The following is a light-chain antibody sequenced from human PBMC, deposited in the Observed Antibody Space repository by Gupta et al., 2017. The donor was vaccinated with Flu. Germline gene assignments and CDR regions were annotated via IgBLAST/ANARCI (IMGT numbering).Light chain of an antibody. CDR2: DVT. CDR3: SSCTSSTTLV. CDR1: SSDIGSYKY. Sequence: QSALTQPASVSGSPGQSTTISCTGTSSDIGSYKYVSWYQQHPGKAPQLLIYDVTIRPSGVSTRFSGSKSGDTASLTSSGLQAEDEADYYCSSCTSSTTLVFGGGTRLTVL. V-gene: IGLV2-14*01. J-gene: IGLJ2*01.